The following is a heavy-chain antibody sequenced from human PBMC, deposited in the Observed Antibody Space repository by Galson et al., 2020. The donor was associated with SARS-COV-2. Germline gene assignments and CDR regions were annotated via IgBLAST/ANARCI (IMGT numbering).Heavy chain of an antibody. CDR3: ARDFLDYGYYYLDY. Sequence: GESLKISCAASGFTFSSYAMHWVRQAPGKGLEWVAVTSYDGSNKYFAGSVKGRFTISRDNSKNTVYLQMNSLREDDTAVYYCARDFLDYGYYYLDYGGQGTLVTVSS. V-gene: IGHV3-30*04. D-gene: IGHD2-2*03. CDR1: GFTFSSYA. J-gene: IGHJ4*02. CDR2: TSYDGSNK.